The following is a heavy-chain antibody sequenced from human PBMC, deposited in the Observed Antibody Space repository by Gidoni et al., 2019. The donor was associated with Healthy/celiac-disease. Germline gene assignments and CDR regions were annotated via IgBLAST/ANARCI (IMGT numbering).Heavy chain of an antibody. V-gene: IGHV3-9*01. CDR2: ISWNSGSI. Sequence: EVQLVESGGGLVQPGRSLRLSCAASGFTFDDYAMHWVRQAPGKGLEWVSGISWNSGSIGYADSVKGRFTISRDNAKNSLYLQMNSLRAEDTALYYCAKDSHSSGWPRFHYWGQGTLVTVSS. J-gene: IGHJ4*02. CDR3: AKDSHSSGWPRFHY. CDR1: GFTFDDYA. D-gene: IGHD6-19*01.